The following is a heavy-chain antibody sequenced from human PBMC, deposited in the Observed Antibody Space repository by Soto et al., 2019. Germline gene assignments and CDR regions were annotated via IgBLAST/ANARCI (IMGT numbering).Heavy chain of an antibody. CDR3: ARGRQWLDWFDP. V-gene: IGHV3-74*01. Sequence: GGSLRLSCAASGFSFSHYWMHWVRQAPGKGLVWVSRISPDGRTTTYADSVKGRFTISRDNAKSTLYLQMNSLTVEDTAVYYCARGRQWLDWFDPWGQGTLVTVSS. J-gene: IGHJ5*02. CDR2: ISPDGRTT. CDR1: GFSFSHYW. D-gene: IGHD6-19*01.